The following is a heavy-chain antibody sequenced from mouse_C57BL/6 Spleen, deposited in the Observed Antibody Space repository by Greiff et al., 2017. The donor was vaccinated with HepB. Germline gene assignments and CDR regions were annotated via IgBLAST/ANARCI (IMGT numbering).Heavy chain of an antibody. CDR1: GYTFTSYW. V-gene: IGHV1-69*01. CDR3: ARSYYYGSSLYYFDY. Sequence: QVQLKQPGAELVMPGASVKLSCKASGYTFTSYWMHWVKQRPGQGLEWIGEIDPSDSYTNYNQKFKGKSTLTVDKSSSTAYMQLSSLTSEDSAVYYCARSYYYGSSLYYFDYWGQGTTLTVSS. J-gene: IGHJ2*01. D-gene: IGHD1-1*01. CDR2: IDPSDSYT.